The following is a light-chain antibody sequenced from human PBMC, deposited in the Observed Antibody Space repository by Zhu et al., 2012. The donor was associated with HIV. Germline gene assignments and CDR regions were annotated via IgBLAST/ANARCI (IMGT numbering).Light chain of an antibody. CDR2: SAS. CDR1: QTVSRNY. J-gene: IGKJ2*01. Sequence: EIVLTQSPGTLSLSPGEGATLSCRASQTVSRNYLAWYQQKPGQPPRLLIYSASRRVTGIPDRFSGSGSGTDFTLTISRLEPEDFAVYYCQHYVPSPMYTFGRGTKLEIK. V-gene: IGKV3-20*01. CDR3: QHYVPSPMYT.